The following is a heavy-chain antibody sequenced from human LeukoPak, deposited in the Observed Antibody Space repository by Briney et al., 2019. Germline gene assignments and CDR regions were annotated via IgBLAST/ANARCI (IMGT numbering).Heavy chain of an antibody. D-gene: IGHD3-22*01. V-gene: IGHV4-59*01. CDR3: ARDYTMTHAFDI. Sequence: WETLSLTCTVSGGSMSDYYWSWIRQPPGKGVEWIGYIYSTGSTNYNPSLKSRVTISVDTSKNQFSLKLSSVTAADTALYYCARDYTMTHAFDIWGQGTLVTVSS. CDR1: GGSMSDYY. J-gene: IGHJ3*02. CDR2: IYSTGST.